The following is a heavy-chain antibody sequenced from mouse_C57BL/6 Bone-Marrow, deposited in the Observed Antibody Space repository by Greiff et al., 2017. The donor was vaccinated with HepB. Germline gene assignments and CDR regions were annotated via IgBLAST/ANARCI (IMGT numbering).Heavy chain of an antibody. CDR2: ISSGGDYI. Sequence: EVMLVESGEGLVNPGGSLKLSCAASGFTFSSYAMSWVRQTPEKRLEWVAYISSGGDYIYYADTVKGRFTISRDNARNTLYLQMSSLKSEDTAMYYCTRYYGNYVYAMDYWGQGTSVTVSS. D-gene: IGHD2-1*01. J-gene: IGHJ4*01. CDR1: GFTFSSYA. V-gene: IGHV5-9-1*02. CDR3: TRYYGNYVYAMDY.